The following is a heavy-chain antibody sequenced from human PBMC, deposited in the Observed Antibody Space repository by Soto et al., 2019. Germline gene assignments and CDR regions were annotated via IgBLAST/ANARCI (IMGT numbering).Heavy chain of an antibody. D-gene: IGHD3-16*01. CDR1: GGSVSRYRCA. CDR3: ARGDQGFEY. V-gene: IGHV6-1*01. CDR2: TYYRSKWYN. J-gene: IGHJ4*02. Sequence: LSITGASCGGSVSRYRCAWNWFRQSPSRGLEWLGRTYYRSKWYNDYALSVKSRITINPDTSKNQFSLQLNSVTPEYTAVYYCARGDQGFEYWGQGTLVTVFS.